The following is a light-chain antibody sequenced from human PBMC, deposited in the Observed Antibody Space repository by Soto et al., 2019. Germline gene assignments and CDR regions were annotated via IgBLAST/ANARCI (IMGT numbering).Light chain of an antibody. CDR1: QGVCSY. Sequence: DIQLTQSPSSLSASVGDRVTITCRVSQGVCSYLNWYRQKPGKVPDLLIYSASNLQSGVPSRFSGSGSGTDFTLTISSLQPEGVATYYGQRTYNAPQTFGQGTKVDIK. V-gene: IGKV1-27*01. CDR3: QRTYNAPQT. CDR2: SAS. J-gene: IGKJ1*01.